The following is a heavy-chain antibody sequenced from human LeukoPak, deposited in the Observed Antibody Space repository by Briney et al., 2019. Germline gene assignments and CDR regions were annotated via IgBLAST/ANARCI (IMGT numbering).Heavy chain of an antibody. V-gene: IGHV1-69*05. CDR2: NIPIFGTA. J-gene: IGHJ6*03. Sequence: GASVKVSCKASGGTFSSYAISWVRQAPGQGLEWMGGNIPIFGTANYAQKFQGRVTITTDESTSTAYMELSSLRSEDTAVYYCASGSYYYYYYMDVWGKGTTVTVSS. D-gene: IGHD2-21*01. CDR1: GGTFSSYA. CDR3: ASGSYYYYYYMDV.